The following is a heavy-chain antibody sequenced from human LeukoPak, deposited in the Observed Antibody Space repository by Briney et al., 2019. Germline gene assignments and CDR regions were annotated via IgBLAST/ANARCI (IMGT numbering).Heavy chain of an antibody. CDR2: IYYSGST. D-gene: IGHD5-18*01. J-gene: IGHJ3*02. V-gene: IGHV4-31*03. CDR3: ATGFSYGHDAFDI. CDR1: GGSIISGDYY. Sequence: SETLSLTCTVSGGSIISGDYYWSWIRQHPGKGLEWIGYIYYSGSTYYNPSLKSRVTISVDTSKNQFSLKLSSVTAADTAVYYCATGFSYGHDAFDIWGQGTMVTVSS.